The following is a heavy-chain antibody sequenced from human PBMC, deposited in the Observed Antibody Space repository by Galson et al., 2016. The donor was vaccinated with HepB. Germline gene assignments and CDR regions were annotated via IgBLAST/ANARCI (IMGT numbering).Heavy chain of an antibody. CDR3: AKRHEYCPPVGCSVDY. CDR1: GFTFNRRG. J-gene: IGHJ4*02. CDR2: DSVHGGRK. Sequence: SLRLSCAASGFTFNRRGMHWVRQAPGQGLEWVAADSVHGGRKWYADSVKGRFTISRDNPNNMLFLQMSSLRADDTAVYYCAKRHEYCPPVGCSVDYWGQGTLVSVSS. D-gene: IGHD2/OR15-2a*01. V-gene: IGHV3-30*18.